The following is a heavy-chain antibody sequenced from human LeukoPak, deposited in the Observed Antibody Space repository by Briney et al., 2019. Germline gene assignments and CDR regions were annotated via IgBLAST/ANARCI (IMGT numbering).Heavy chain of an antibody. CDR2: IYPGDSDT. D-gene: IGHD3-10*01. Sequence: GESLKISCKGSGYSFTSYWIGWVRQMPGKGLEWMGIIYPGDSDTRYSPSFQGQVTISADKSISTAYLQWSSLKASDTAMYYCASHVAEYYYGSGSSAGWFDPWGQGTLVTVSS. CDR1: GYSFTSYW. V-gene: IGHV5-51*01. J-gene: IGHJ5*02. CDR3: ASHVAEYYYGSGSSAGWFDP.